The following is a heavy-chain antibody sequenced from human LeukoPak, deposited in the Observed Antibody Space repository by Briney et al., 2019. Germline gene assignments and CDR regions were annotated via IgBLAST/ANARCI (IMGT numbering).Heavy chain of an antibody. Sequence: GGSLRLSCAASGFTFGRYAMNWVRQAPGKGLEWVSYISSSGSTIYYADSVKGRFTISRDNAKNSLYLQMNSLRAEDTAVYYCARGGYSYGPDYYYYYMDVWGKGTTVTISS. CDR2: ISSSGSTI. J-gene: IGHJ6*03. CDR3: ARGGYSYGPDYYYYYMDV. CDR1: GFTFGRYA. D-gene: IGHD5-18*01. V-gene: IGHV3-48*04.